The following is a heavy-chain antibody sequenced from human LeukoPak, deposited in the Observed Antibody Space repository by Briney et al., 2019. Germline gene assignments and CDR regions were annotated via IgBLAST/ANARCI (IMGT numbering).Heavy chain of an antibody. J-gene: IGHJ6*03. V-gene: IGHV4-59*08. Sequence: SETLSLTCTVSGGSISSYYWSWIRQPPGKGLEWIGYIYCSGSTNYNPSLKSRVTISVDTSKNQFSLKLSSVTAADTAVYYCARLPGELLRTYYYYYMDVWGKGTTVTVSS. CDR3: ARLPGELLRTYYYYYMDV. D-gene: IGHD1-26*01. CDR1: GGSISSYY. CDR2: IYCSGST.